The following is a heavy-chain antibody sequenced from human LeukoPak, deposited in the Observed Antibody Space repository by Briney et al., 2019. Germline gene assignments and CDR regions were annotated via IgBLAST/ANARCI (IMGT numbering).Heavy chain of an antibody. CDR2: ISSSGSTI. J-gene: IGHJ4*02. CDR1: GFTFSSYE. D-gene: IGHD1-26*01. CDR3: ARSLPAYSGSLY. V-gene: IGHV3-48*03. Sequence: GGSLRLSCAASGFTFSSYEMNWVCQAPGKGLEWVSYISSSGSTIYYADSVRGRFTISRDNAKNSLYLQMNSLRAEDTAVYYCARSLPAYSGSLYWGQGTLVTVSS.